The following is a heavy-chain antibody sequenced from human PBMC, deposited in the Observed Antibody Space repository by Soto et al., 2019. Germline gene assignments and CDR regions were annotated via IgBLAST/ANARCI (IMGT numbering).Heavy chain of an antibody. Sequence: QLQLQESGSGLVKPSQTLSLTCAVSGGSISSGGYSWSWIRQPPGKGLEWIGYIYHSGSTYYNPSPKRQFTISVDRSKNQFSLKLSSVTAADTAVYSCASGVGATTFDYWGQGTLVTVSS. CDR2: IYHSGST. V-gene: IGHV4-30-2*01. CDR1: GGSISSGGYS. CDR3: ASGVGATTFDY. J-gene: IGHJ4*02. D-gene: IGHD1-26*01.